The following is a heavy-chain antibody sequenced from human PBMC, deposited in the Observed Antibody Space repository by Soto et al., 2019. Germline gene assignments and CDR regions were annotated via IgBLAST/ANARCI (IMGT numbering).Heavy chain of an antibody. Sequence: GSLRLSCTGSGFTFGDFAMSWVRQAPGKGLEWVGFIRSKAYGGKTEYAASVKGRFTISRDDSKSIAYLQMSSLKTEDTALYYCTRDRYYSGSGSYYLDAFDIWGHGTMVTVSS. V-gene: IGHV3-49*04. CDR2: IRSKAYGGKT. J-gene: IGHJ3*02. CDR1: GFTFGDFA. D-gene: IGHD3-10*01. CDR3: TRDRYYSGSGSYYLDAFDI.